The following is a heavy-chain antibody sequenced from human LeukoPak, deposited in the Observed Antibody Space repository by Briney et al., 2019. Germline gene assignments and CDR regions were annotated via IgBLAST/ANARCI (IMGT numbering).Heavy chain of an antibody. CDR2: IVPFSGTP. D-gene: IGHD3-10*01. CDR1: GYTFISYG. CDR3: VRGARNYGLDSYYYMDV. Sequence: GASVKVSCKASGYTFISYGINWVRQAPGQRLEWMGGIVPFSGTPNYAQRFRGRVTITTDESTTTAYLELSSLRSEDTAVYYCVRGARNYGLDSYYYMDVWGIGTTVTVSS. V-gene: IGHV1-69*05. J-gene: IGHJ6*03.